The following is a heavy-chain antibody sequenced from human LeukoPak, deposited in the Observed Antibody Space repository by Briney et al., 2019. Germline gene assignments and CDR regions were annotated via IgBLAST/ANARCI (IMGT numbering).Heavy chain of an antibody. V-gene: IGHV4-38-2*02. Sequence: SGGSLRLSCAASGFTFSSYSMNWVRQTPGKGLEWIGSVYHSGTTYHNPSLKSRVTMSVDTSKNQFSLTLTSVTAADTALYYCTRELAGTTVEDWGQGTLVTVSS. CDR2: VYHSGTT. D-gene: IGHD1-1*01. CDR3: TRELAGTTVED. J-gene: IGHJ4*02. CDR1: GFTFSSYS.